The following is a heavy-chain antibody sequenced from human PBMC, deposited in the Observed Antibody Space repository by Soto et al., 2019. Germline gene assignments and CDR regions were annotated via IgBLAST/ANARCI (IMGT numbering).Heavy chain of an antibody. CDR3: ARDGDSADIESSNNWFDP. Sequence: GGSLRLSCAASGFTFSSYAMHWVRQAPGKGLEWVAVISFGGDNKYYADSVKGRFTISRDNLKNTLYLQMNSLRVEDTAVYYFARDGDSADIESSNNWFDPWGQGALVTVS. J-gene: IGHJ5*02. CDR1: GFTFSSYA. CDR2: ISFGGDNK. V-gene: IGHV3-30-3*01. D-gene: IGHD1-26*01.